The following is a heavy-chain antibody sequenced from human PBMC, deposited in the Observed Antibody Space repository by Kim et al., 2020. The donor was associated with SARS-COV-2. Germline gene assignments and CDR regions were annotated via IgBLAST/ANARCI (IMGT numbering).Heavy chain of an antibody. CDR1: GDSVSGNSAA. V-gene: IGHV6-1*01. J-gene: IGHJ5*02. Sequence: SQTLSLTCAISGDSVSGNSAAWNWIRQSPSRGLEWLVRTYYRSKWSNDYAVSVKSRISINPDTSKNQFSLQLNSVTPEDTAVYYCARGSGYDYWFDPWGQGTLVTVSS. CDR3: ARGSGYDYWFDP. CDR2: TYYRSKWSN. D-gene: IGHD5-12*01.